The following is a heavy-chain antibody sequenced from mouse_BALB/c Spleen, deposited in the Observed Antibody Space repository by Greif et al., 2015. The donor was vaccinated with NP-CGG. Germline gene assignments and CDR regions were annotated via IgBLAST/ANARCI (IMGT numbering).Heavy chain of an antibody. V-gene: IGHV14-3*02. CDR2: IDPANGNT. CDR3: ASHLTTVVAYYYAVDY. J-gene: IGHJ4*01. D-gene: IGHD1-1*01. Sequence: VQLQQPGAELVKPGASVKLSCTASGFNTKDTYMHWVKQRPEQGLEWIGRIDPANGNTKYDPKFQGKATITADTSSNTSNQQFSSLTSADTAVYYCASHLTTVVAYYYAVDYWGQGTSVTVSS. CDR1: GFNTKDTY.